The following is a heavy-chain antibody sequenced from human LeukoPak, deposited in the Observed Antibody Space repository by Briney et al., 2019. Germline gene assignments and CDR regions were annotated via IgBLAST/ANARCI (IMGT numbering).Heavy chain of an antibody. CDR1: GFIFNSHA. D-gene: IGHD6-19*01. V-gene: IGHV3-23*01. J-gene: IGHJ6*02. Sequence: PGGSLRLSCAASGFIFNSHAMSWVRQAPGKGLEWVSGISGSGGSTYHADSVKGRFTISRDNSKNTLYLQMNSLRADDTAVYYCAKGHGGWPSDGLGMGVWGQGTTVTVSS. CDR3: AKGHGGWPSDGLGMGV. CDR2: ISGSGGST.